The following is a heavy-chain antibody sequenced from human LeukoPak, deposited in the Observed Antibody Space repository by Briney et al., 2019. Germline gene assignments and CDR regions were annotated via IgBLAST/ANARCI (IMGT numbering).Heavy chain of an antibody. D-gene: IGHD3-22*01. J-gene: IGHJ4*02. CDR3: ARGRFHYDSSGYSSFYH. V-gene: IGHV3-9*01. CDR1: GFTFDDYA. CDR2: ISWNSGSI. Sequence: GGSLRLSCAASGFTFDDYAMHWVRQAPGKGLEWVSGISWNSGSIGYADSVKGRFTISRDNAKNSLYLQMNSLRAEDAAVYYCARGRFHYDSSGYSSFYHWGQGTLVTVSS.